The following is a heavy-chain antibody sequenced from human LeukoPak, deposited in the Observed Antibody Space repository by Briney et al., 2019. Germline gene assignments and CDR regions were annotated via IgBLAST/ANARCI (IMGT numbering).Heavy chain of an antibody. D-gene: IGHD3-9*01. Sequence: SETLSLTCVVSGYSISRGYYWGWIRQPPGKGLEWIGSMYHSGTTYYNASLKSRVTISVDTSKNQFFLKLSSVTAADTAVYYCARDLVFDWLFVPEYWGQGTLVTVSS. V-gene: IGHV4-38-2*02. CDR3: ARDLVFDWLFVPEY. J-gene: IGHJ4*02. CDR1: GYSISRGYY. CDR2: MYHSGTT.